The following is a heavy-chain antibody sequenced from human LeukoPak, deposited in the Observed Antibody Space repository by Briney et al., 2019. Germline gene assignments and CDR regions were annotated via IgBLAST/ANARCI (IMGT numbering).Heavy chain of an antibody. Sequence: SVKVSCRASGGTFSSYAINWVRQAPGQGLEWMGGIIPIFGTPNYAQKFQGRVTITTDESTNTAYMEMSSLRPEDTAVYYCARVLARSGEMSGSYYYYWGQGTLVTVSS. V-gene: IGHV1-69*05. CDR2: IIPIFGTP. D-gene: IGHD1-26*01. CDR1: GGTFSSYA. J-gene: IGHJ4*02. CDR3: ARVLARSGEMSGSYYYY.